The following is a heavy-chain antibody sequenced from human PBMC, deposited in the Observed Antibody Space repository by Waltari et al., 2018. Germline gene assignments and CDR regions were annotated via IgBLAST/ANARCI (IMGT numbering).Heavy chain of an antibody. CDR3: ARTLGEWELPDY. D-gene: IGHD1-26*01. Sequence: QVQLVESGGGVVQPGRSLRLSCAASGFTFSSSAMHWVRQAPGKGLEWVAVISYDGSNKYYADSVKGRFTISRDNSKNTLYLQMNSLRAEDTAVYYCARTLGEWELPDYWGQGTLVTVSS. CDR2: ISYDGSNK. V-gene: IGHV3-30-3*01. CDR1: GFTFSSSA. J-gene: IGHJ4*02.